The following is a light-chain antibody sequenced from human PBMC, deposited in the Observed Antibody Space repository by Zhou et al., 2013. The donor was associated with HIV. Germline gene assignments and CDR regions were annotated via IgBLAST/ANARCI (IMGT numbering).Light chain of an antibody. CDR1: QSISSN. Sequence: EIVLTQSPGTLSLSPGERATLSCWASQSISSNLAWYQQKPGQAPRLLVFDASNRPTGIPDRFRGSGSGTDFTLIISRLEPEDFAVYYCQQYGSPLFTFGGGTKVEIK. V-gene: IGKV3-20*01. J-gene: IGKJ4*01. CDR3: QQYGSPLFT. CDR2: DAS.